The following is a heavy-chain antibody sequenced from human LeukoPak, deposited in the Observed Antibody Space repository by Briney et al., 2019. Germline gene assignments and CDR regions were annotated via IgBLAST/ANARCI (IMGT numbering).Heavy chain of an antibody. CDR1: GGSIYRYY. Sequence: SETLSLTCTVSGGSIYRYYWNWIRQSPEKGLEWVGYVYYNGGTTYNPSLKSRVTISVDTSKNQSSLKLSSVTAADTAVYYCAREPPDWPKGIDAFDIWGQGTMVTVSS. J-gene: IGHJ3*02. CDR3: AREPPDWPKGIDAFDI. CDR2: VYYNGGT. D-gene: IGHD3-9*01. V-gene: IGHV4-59*12.